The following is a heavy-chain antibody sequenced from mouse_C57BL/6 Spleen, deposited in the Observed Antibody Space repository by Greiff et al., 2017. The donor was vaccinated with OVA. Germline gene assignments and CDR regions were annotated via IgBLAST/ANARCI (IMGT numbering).Heavy chain of an antibody. J-gene: IGHJ2*01. Sequence: VQLQQPGAELVMPGASVKLSCKASGYTFTSYWMHWVKQRPGQGLEWIGEIDPSDSYTNYNQKFKGKSTLTVDKSSSTAYIQLSSLTSEDSAVYYCALGRFDYWGQGTTLTVSS. CDR1: GYTFTSYW. CDR3: ALGRFDY. CDR2: IDPSDSYT. D-gene: IGHD4-1*01. V-gene: IGHV1-69*01.